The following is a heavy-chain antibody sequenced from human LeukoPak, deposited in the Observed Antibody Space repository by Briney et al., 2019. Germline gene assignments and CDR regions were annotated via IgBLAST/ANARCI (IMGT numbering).Heavy chain of an antibody. V-gene: IGHV3-30-3*01. CDR1: GFTFSSYA. CDR3: ARGGGFGELLSTPGY. J-gene: IGHJ4*02. D-gene: IGHD3-10*01. Sequence: GGSLRLSCAASGFTFSSYAMHWVRQAPGKGLEWVAVISYDGSNKYYADSVMGRFTISRDNSKNTLYLQMNSLRAEDTAVYYCARGGGFGELLSTPGYWGQGTLVTVSS. CDR2: ISYDGSNK.